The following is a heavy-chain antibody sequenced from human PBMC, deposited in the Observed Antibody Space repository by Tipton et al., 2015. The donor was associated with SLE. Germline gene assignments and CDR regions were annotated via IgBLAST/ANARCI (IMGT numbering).Heavy chain of an antibody. V-gene: IGHV4-31*03. D-gene: IGHD1-7*01. CDR1: GGSISSGGHY. CDR2: IYFSGRT. Sequence: TLSLTCTVSGGSISSGGHYWTWIRQHPGKGLEFIAFIYFSGRTYYSPSLRSRVTMSVDTSQNQFSLTLSSVTAADTAIYYCARWNFVTMTGGFDIWGQGTMFTVSS. J-gene: IGHJ3*02. CDR3: ARWNFVTMTGGFDI.